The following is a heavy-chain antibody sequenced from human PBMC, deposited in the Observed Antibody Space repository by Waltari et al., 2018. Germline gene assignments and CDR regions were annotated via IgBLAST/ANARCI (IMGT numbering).Heavy chain of an antibody. V-gene: IGHV1-2*06. CDR3: ARDRIAAAGWGDYYYMDV. J-gene: IGHJ6*03. CDR2: INPNSGGT. D-gene: IGHD6-13*01. Sequence: QVQLVQSGAEVKKPGASVTVSCKASGYTFTGYYMHWVRRAPGQGLGWMGRINPNSGGTNYAQKFQGRVTMTRDTSISTAYMELSRLRSDDTAVYYCARDRIAAAGWGDYYYMDVWGKGTTVTVSS. CDR1: GYTFTGYY.